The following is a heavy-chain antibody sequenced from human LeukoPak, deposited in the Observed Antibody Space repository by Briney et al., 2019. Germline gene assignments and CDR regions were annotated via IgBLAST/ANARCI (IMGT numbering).Heavy chain of an antibody. Sequence: PSETLSLTYAVSGASISSSNWWSWVRQPPGKGLEWIGEIYHRGSTNYNPSLKSRVTILLDKSKNQVSLKVNSVTAADTAVYYCAKSPGGATQPFFDIWGQGTRVTVSS. CDR1: GASISSSNW. J-gene: IGHJ3*02. CDR3: AKSPGGATQPFFDI. V-gene: IGHV4-4*02. D-gene: IGHD3-10*01. CDR2: IYHRGST.